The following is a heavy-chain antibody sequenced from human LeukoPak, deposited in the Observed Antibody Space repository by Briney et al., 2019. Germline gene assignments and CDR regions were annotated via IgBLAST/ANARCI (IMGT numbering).Heavy chain of an antibody. J-gene: IGHJ6*02. CDR2: INSDGSST. Sequence: GGSLRLSCAASGFTFSSYWMHWVRQAPGKGLVWVSRINSDGSSTSYADSVKGRFTISRDNAKNSLYLQMNSLRAEDTAVYYCARENEMRGYSYGYYYYGMDVWGQGTTVTVSS. CDR3: ARENEMRGYSYGYYYYGMDV. D-gene: IGHD5-18*01. CDR1: GFTFSSYW. V-gene: IGHV3-74*01.